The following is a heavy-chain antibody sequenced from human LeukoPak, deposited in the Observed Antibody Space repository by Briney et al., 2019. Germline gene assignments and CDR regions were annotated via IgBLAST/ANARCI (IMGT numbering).Heavy chain of an antibody. CDR1: RFTFDEYG. V-gene: IGHV3-23*01. D-gene: IGHD3-22*01. CDR3: AKVYYYDSSGLDY. Sequence: GGSLRLSCAASRFTFDEYGMSWVRQTAGKGLEWVSAISGSGGSTYYADSVKGRFTISRDNSKNTLYLQMNSLRAEDTAVYYCAKVYYYDSSGLDYWGQGTLVTVSS. CDR2: ISGSGGST. J-gene: IGHJ4*02.